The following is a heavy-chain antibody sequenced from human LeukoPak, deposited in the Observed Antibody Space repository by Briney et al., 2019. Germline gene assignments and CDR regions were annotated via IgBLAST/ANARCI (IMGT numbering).Heavy chain of an antibody. Sequence: PGGSLRLSCAASGFTFSSYAMSWVRQAPGKGLEWVSAISGSGGSTYYADSVKGRFTISRDNSKNTLYLQMNSLRAEDTAVYYCARDLRLVGYYDSSGYSAMDYWGQGTLVTVSS. J-gene: IGHJ4*02. CDR2: ISGSGGST. V-gene: IGHV3-23*01. D-gene: IGHD3-22*01. CDR3: ARDLRLVGYYDSSGYSAMDY. CDR1: GFTFSSYA.